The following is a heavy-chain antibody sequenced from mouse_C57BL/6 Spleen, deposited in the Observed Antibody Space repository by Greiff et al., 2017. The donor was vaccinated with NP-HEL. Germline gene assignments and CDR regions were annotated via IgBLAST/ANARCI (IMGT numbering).Heavy chain of an antibody. CDR1: GYAFSSYW. Sequence: VQLQQSGAELVKPGASVKISCKASGYAFSSYWMNWVKQRPGKGLEWIGQIYPGDGDTNYNGKFKSKATLTADKSSSTAYMQLSSLTSEDSAVYFCARSDYYGSSYYFDYWGQGTTLTVSS. CDR2: IYPGDGDT. D-gene: IGHD1-1*01. J-gene: IGHJ2*01. V-gene: IGHV1-80*01. CDR3: ARSDYYGSSYYFDY.